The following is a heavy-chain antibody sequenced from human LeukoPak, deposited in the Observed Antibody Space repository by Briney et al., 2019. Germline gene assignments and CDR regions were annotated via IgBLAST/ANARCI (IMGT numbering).Heavy chain of an antibody. J-gene: IGHJ6*02. CDR1: GFTFSSYD. CDR2: IDTVGNT. Sequence: GGSLRLSCVASGFTFSSYDMHWVRQATGKGLEWVSAIDTVGNTYYDGSVRGRFTISRENAWDSLYLQMNSLRDGDTAVYYCIRIRTGQHQYGMDVWGQGTTVTVSS. CDR3: IRIRTGQHQYGMDV. V-gene: IGHV3-13*01. D-gene: IGHD7-27*01.